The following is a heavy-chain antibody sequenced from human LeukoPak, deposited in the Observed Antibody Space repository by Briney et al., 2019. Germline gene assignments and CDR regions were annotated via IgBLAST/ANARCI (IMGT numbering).Heavy chain of an antibody. J-gene: IGHJ6*02. CDR2: AYSDGNT. D-gene: IGHD6-19*01. CDR1: GITVNSTY. Sequence: GGSLRLSCAASGITVNSTYISWVRQAPGKGLEWVSVAYSDGNTYYAGSVKGRFTISRDNSKNTLSLQMNSLRAEDTAVYYCARLFGSGWPGYFYYAMDVWGQGTTVAVSS. V-gene: IGHV3-66*04. CDR3: ARLFGSGWPGYFYYAMDV.